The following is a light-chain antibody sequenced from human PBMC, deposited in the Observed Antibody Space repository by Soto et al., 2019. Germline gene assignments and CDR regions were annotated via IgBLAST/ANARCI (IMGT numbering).Light chain of an antibody. CDR2: EVS. V-gene: IGLV2-8*01. CDR1: SSDVGGYNY. J-gene: IGLJ2*01. Sequence: QSALTQPPSASGSPGQSGTISCTGMSSDVGGYNYVSWYQQHPGKAPKLMIYEVSKRPSGVPDRFSGSKSGNTASLTVSGLQAEDEADYYCSSYAGANSVVFGGGTKLTVL. CDR3: SSYAGANSVV.